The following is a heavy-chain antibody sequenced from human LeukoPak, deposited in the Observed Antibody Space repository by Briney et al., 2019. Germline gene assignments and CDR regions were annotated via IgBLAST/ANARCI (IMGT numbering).Heavy chain of an antibody. J-gene: IGHJ4*02. CDR1: GGSVSSGTYY. D-gene: IGHD3-10*01. CDR3: ARVYYGSGIDY. CDR2: IYYSGST. Sequence: PSETLSLTCTVSGGSVSSGTYYWSWIRQPPGKGLEWIGYIYYSGSTNYNPSLKSRVTISVDTSKNQFSLKLTSVTAADTAVYYCARVYYGSGIDYWGQGTLVTASS. V-gene: IGHV4-61*01.